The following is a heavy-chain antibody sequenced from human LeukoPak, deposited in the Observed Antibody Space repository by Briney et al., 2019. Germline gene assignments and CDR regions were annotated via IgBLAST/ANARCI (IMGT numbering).Heavy chain of an antibody. V-gene: IGHV3-30*18. CDR3: AKAAVAGYYYHYMDV. Sequence: GGSLRLSCTASGFTFGDFSLNWVRQAPGKGLEWVAVISYDGSNKYYADSVKGRFTISRDNSKNTLSLQMNSLRAEDTAVYYCAKAAVAGYYYHYMDVWGKGTTVTVSS. D-gene: IGHD6-13*01. CDR1: GFTFGDFS. J-gene: IGHJ6*03. CDR2: ISYDGSNK.